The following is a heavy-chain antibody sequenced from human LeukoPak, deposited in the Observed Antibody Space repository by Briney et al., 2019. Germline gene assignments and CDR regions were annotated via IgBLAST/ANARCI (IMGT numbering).Heavy chain of an antibody. V-gene: IGHV3-53*01. Sequence: GGSLRLSCAASGFTVSSNYMSWVRQAPGKGLEWVSVIYSGGDTYYADSVKGRFTISRDNSKNTLYLQMNSLRAEDTAVYYCAREGDSSGYYFDYWGQGTLVTVSS. J-gene: IGHJ4*02. D-gene: IGHD3-22*01. CDR3: AREGDSSGYYFDY. CDR2: IYSGGDT. CDR1: GFTVSSNY.